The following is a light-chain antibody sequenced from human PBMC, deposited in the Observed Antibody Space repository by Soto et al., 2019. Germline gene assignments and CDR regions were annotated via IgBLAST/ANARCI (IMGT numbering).Light chain of an antibody. Sequence: DIQMTQSPSSLSASVGDRVTITCRASQSITNYLNWYQQKVGKAPQLLIYAASTLQSGVPSRFSGIGSGTDFTLTINNLQPEDFATYYCQQSYSRPLTFGGGKKVE. J-gene: IGKJ4*01. V-gene: IGKV1-39*01. CDR3: QQSYSRPLT. CDR1: QSITNY. CDR2: AAS.